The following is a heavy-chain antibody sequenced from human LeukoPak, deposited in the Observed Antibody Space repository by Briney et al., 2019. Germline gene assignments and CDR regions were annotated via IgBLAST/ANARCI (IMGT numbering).Heavy chain of an antibody. D-gene: IGHD3-10*01. CDR3: ARTYGSGSSYYFDY. CDR1: GYTFTGYY. V-gene: IGHV1-69*13. J-gene: IGHJ4*02. CDR2: IIPIFGTA. Sequence: SVTVSCKASGYTFTGYYMHWVRQAPGQGLEWMGGIIPIFGTANYAQKFQGRVTITADESTSTAYMELSSLRSEDTAVYYCARTYGSGSSYYFDYWGQGTLVTVSS.